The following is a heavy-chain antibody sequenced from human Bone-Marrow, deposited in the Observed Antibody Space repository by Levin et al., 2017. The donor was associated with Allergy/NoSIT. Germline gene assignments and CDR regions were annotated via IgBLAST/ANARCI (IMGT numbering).Heavy chain of an antibody. CDR3: ASNTVTDNFDY. CDR2: IYHSGST. V-gene: IGHV4-38-2*02. J-gene: IGHJ4*02. D-gene: IGHD4-17*01. Sequence: SETLSLTCTVSGYSISSGYYWGWIRQPPGKGLEWIGSIYHSGSTYYNPSLKSRVTISVDTSKNQFSLKLSSVTAADTAVYYCASNTVTDNFDYWGQGTLVTVSS. CDR1: GYSISSGYY.